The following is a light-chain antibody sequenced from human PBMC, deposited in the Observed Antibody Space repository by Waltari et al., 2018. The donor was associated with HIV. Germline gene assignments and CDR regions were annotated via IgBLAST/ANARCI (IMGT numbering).Light chain of an antibody. Sequence: EIQMTQFPSSLSASVGDRVTITCRASQTITSYLNWYQQKPGKAPKLLIYGTSNLQSGVSSRFSGSGSGADFTLTIRSAQPEDFATYYCHQSYSTPYAFGQGTRLEIK. CDR3: HQSYSTPYA. V-gene: IGKV1-39*01. CDR2: GTS. J-gene: IGKJ2*01. CDR1: QTITSY.